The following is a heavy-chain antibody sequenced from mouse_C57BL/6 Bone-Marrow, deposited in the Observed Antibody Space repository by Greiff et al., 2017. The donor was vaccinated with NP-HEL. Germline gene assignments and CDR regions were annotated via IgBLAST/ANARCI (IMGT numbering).Heavy chain of an antibody. D-gene: IGHD1-1*01. CDR1: GYTFTSYW. CDR3: ANDYYGSSYGVDY. J-gene: IGHJ2*01. V-gene: IGHV1-55*01. CDR2: IYPGSGST. Sequence: QVQLQQPGAELVKPGASVKMSCKASGYTFTSYWITWVKQRPGQGLEWIGDIYPGSGSTNYNGKFKGKATLTADKSSSTAYMQLSSLTSEDSAVYFCANDYYGSSYGVDYWGQGTTLTVSS.